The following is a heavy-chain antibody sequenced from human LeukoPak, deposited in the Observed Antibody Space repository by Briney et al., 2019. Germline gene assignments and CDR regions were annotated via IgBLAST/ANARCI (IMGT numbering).Heavy chain of an antibody. V-gene: IGHV4-59*01. Sequence: SETLSLTCTVSGGSISSYYWSWIWQPPGKGLEWIGYIYYSGSTNYNPSLKSRVTISVDTSKNQFSLKLSSVTAADTAVYYCARSAYSSGWYDYYYYYGMDVWGQGTTVTVSS. CDR3: ARSAYSSGWYDYYYYYGMDV. CDR1: GGSISSYY. CDR2: IYYSGST. D-gene: IGHD6-19*01. J-gene: IGHJ6*02.